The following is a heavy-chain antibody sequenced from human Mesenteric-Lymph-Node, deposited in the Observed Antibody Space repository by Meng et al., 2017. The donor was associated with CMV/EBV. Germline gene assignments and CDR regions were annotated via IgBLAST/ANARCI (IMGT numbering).Heavy chain of an antibody. D-gene: IGHD3-10*01. CDR2: ISSSGSTI. J-gene: IGHJ4*02. V-gene: IGHV3-48*03. CDR3: ARGELDYYGSGSYSHFDY. CDR1: GFTFSSYE. Sequence: GGSLRLSCAASGFTFSSYEMNWVRQAPGKGLEWVSYISSSGSTIYYADSVKGRFTISRDNAKNSLYLQMNSLRAEDTAVYYCARGELDYYGSGSYSHFDYWGQGTLVTVSS.